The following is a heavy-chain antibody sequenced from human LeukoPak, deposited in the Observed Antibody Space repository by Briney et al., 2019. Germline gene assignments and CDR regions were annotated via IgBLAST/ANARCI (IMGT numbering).Heavy chain of an antibody. J-gene: IGHJ6*03. V-gene: IGHV4-38-2*02. CDR3: ARSVTRGYYYYMDV. CDR1: GYSISSGYY. D-gene: IGHD4-17*01. CDR2: IYHSGST. Sequence: SETLSLTCTVSGYSISSGYYWGWIRPPPGKGLEWIGSIYHSGSTYYNPSLKSRVTISVDTSKNQFSLKLSSVTAADTAVYYCARSVTRGYYYYMDVWGKGTTVTVSS.